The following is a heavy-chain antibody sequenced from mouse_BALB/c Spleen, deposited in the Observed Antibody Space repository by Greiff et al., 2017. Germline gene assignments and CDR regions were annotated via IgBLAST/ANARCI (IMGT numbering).Heavy chain of an antibody. J-gene: IGHJ4*01. V-gene: IGHV1-9*01. Sequence: QVQLQQSGAELMKPGASVKISCKATGYTFSSYWIEWVKQRPGHGLEWIGEIFPGSGSTNYNEKFKGKATFTADTSSNTAYMQLSSLTSEDAAVYYCARLYGIYAMDYWGQGTSVTVSS. CDR2: IFPGSGST. D-gene: IGHD2-1*01. CDR3: ARLYGIYAMDY. CDR1: GYTFSSYW.